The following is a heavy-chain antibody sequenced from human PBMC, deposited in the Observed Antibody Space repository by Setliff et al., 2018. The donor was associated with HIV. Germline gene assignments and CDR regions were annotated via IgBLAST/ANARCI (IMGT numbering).Heavy chain of an antibody. Sequence: GGSLRLSCAASGFTVSSNYMSWVRQPPGKGLEWVSFIYSGGSTYYADSVKGRFTISRDNSKNTLYLQMNSLRAEDTAVYYCAKTLPTLYPPHDYYFAMDVWGQGTTVTVSS. CDR1: GFTVSSNY. D-gene: IGHD2-15*01. CDR3: AKTLPTLYPPHDYYFAMDV. V-gene: IGHV3-53*01. CDR2: IYSGGST. J-gene: IGHJ6*02.